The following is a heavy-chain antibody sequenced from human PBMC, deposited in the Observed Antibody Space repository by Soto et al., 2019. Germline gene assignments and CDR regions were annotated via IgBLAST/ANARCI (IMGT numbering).Heavy chain of an antibody. Sequence: SQTLSLTCAISGDSVSSKTAAWNWIRQSPSRGLEWLGRTYYRSKWYCDCAVSLKSRITINADTSKNQFSLQLNSVTPEDTAVYYCARDPPNYHSAFDQWGQGTLVTVSS. J-gene: IGHJ4*02. V-gene: IGHV6-1*01. CDR1: GDSVSSKTAA. CDR3: ARDPPNYHSAFDQ. CDR2: TYYRSKWYC. D-gene: IGHD1-1*01.